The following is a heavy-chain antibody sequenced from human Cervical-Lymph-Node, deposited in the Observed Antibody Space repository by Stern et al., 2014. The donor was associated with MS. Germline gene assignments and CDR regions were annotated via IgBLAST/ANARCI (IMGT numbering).Heavy chain of an antibody. V-gene: IGHV3-33*01. D-gene: IGHD3-10*01. CDR1: GFTFSNYG. CDR2: IWYDGSEK. J-gene: IGHJ6*02. CDR3: ASCVGSGTYYKHSYYNGMDV. Sequence: QVQLVESGGGVVQPGRSLRLSCAASGFTFSNYGTHWVRQPPGKGLEWVALIWYDGSEKYYGDSVRGRFTISRDNSQNTVYLEMNSLRVEDTAVYYCASCVGSGTYYKHSYYNGMDVWGQGTTVTVSS.